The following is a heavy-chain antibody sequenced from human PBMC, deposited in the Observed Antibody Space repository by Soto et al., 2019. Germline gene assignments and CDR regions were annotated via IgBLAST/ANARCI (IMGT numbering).Heavy chain of an antibody. D-gene: IGHD6-13*01. Sequence: ASVKVSCKTSGYTFVSYGISWVRQAPGQGLEWMGWISPYNGNAKYAQNLQDRVTMTTDTSTTTAYMELGSLRSDDTAVYYCARIAAAHPPDAFDIWGQGTMVTVSS. CDR1: GYTFVSYG. V-gene: IGHV1-18*01. CDR2: ISPYNGNA. CDR3: ARIAAAHPPDAFDI. J-gene: IGHJ3*02.